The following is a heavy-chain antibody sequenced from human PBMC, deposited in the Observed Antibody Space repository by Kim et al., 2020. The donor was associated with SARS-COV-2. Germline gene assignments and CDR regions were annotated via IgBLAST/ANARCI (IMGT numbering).Heavy chain of an antibody. J-gene: IGHJ6*02. CDR3: GRDRRYGLDV. Sequence: GGSLRLSCTTSDFTFSTSWMHWVRQAPGKGLVWVSHINSDGSSTTYADSVKGRFTISRDNAKNTVYLQMNSLRAEDTAAYYCGRDRRYGLDVWGQGTTVT. CDR1: DFTFSTSW. CDR2: INSDGSST. V-gene: IGHV3-74*01.